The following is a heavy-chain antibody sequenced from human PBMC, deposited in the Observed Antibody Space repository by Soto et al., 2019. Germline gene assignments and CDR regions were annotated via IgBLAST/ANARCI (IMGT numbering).Heavy chain of an antibody. CDR3: ARYPRAARPYPFDY. J-gene: IGHJ4*02. Sequence: SETLSLTCTVSGGSISSSNYYWGWIRQPPGKGLEWIGSIYYSGSSYYNPSLKSRVTISVDTSKNQFSPKLTSVTAADTAVYYCARYPRAARPYPFDYWGQGTLVTVSS. CDR1: GGSISSSNYY. CDR2: IYYSGSS. V-gene: IGHV4-39*01. D-gene: IGHD6-6*01.